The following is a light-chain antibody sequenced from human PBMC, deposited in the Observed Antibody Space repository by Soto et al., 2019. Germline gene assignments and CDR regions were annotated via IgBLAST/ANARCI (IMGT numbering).Light chain of an antibody. J-gene: IGKJ2*02. Sequence: DIQMTQSPSTLSASVGDRVTITCRASQSIHIWLAWYQQKPGKAPKLLIYDASSLEGGVPSRFSGSGSGTEFTLTISSLQPDDFATYYGQHYNSDFSCTFGQGTKLEIK. V-gene: IGKV1-5*01. CDR1: QSIHIW. CDR2: DAS. CDR3: QHYNSDFSCT.